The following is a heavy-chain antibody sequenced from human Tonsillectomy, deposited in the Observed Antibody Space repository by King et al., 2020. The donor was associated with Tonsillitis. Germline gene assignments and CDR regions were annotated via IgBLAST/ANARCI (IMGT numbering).Heavy chain of an antibody. J-gene: IGHJ5*02. V-gene: IGHV4-59*01. CDR3: AGAISYYDSSGYYTGWFDP. Sequence: QLQESGPGLVKPSETLSLTCTVSGGSISSYYWSWIRQPPGKGLEWIGYSYYSGSTKYNPSLKSRVTISVDTSKNQFSLKLISVTAADTAVDYCAGAISYYDSSGYYTGWFDPWGQGTLVTVSS. CDR1: GGSISSYY. D-gene: IGHD3-22*01. CDR2: SYYSGST.